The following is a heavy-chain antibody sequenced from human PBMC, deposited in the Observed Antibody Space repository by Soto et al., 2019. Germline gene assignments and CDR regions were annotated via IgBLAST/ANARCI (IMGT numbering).Heavy chain of an antibody. CDR2: IYPGDSDT. V-gene: IGHV5-51*01. D-gene: IGHD3-16*01. CDR1: GYSLTRYW. CDR3: ARAGEALHYYYGMDV. J-gene: IGHJ6*02. Sequence: GESLKISCKGSGYSLTRYWIGWVRQLPGKGLEWMGIIYPGDSDTRYSPSFQGQVTISADKSISTAYLQWSSLKASDTAMYYCARAGEALHYYYGMDVWGQGTTVTVS.